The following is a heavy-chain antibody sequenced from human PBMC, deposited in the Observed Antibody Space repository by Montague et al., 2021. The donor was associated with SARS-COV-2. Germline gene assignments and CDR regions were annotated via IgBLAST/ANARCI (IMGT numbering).Heavy chain of an antibody. J-gene: IGHJ5*02. Sequence: PALVKPTQTLTLTCTFSGFSLSTSGVGVGWIRQPPGKALEWLALIYWDDDKRYSPSLKSRLTITKDTSKKQVVLTMTNMDPVDTATYYCANSPRYYDFWSGYTALYNCFDPWGQGTLVTVSS. CDR2: IYWDDDK. CDR1: GFSLSTSGVG. V-gene: IGHV2-5*02. CDR3: ANSPRYYDFWSGYTALYNCFDP. D-gene: IGHD3-3*01.